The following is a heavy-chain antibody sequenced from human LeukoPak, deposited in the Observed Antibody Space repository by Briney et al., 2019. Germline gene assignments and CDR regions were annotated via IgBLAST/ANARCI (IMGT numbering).Heavy chain of an antibody. CDR1: GFTFSSYW. V-gene: IGHV3-48*04. Sequence: GGSLRLSCAATGFTFSSYWMHWARQAPGKGLEWVSTVSSSGSTIYYADSVKGRFTISRDNAKNSLYLQMNSLRAEDTAVYYCAELGITMIGGVWGKGTTVTISS. CDR3: AELGITMIGGV. D-gene: IGHD3-10*02. CDR2: VSSSGSTI. J-gene: IGHJ6*04.